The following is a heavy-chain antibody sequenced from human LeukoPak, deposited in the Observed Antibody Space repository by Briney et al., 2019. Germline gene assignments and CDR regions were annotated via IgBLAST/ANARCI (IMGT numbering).Heavy chain of an antibody. D-gene: IGHD2-2*01. CDR2: ISWNSGSI. CDR3: AKVSPMGYCSSTSCWLGDMDV. J-gene: IGHJ6*03. Sequence: SGRSLRLSCAASGLTFDDYAMHWVRQAPGKGLEWVSGISWNSGSIGYADSVKGRFTISRDNAKNSLYLQMNSLRAEDTALYYCAKVSPMGYCSSTSCWLGDMDVWGKGTTVTVSS. CDR1: GLTFDDYA. V-gene: IGHV3-9*01.